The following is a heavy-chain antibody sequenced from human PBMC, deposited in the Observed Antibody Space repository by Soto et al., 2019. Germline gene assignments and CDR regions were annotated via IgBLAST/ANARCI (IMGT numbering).Heavy chain of an antibody. Sequence: GGSLRLCCAASGFTFSNSWMNWVRQAPGKGLEWVGRIKSKTDGGTPDYAAPVKGRFTISRDDSKNTLYLQMNSLKTEDTAVYFCGDLWNAGAFDIWGQGTMVTVSS. CDR2: IKSKTDGGTP. D-gene: IGHD3-3*01. CDR1: GFTFSNSW. CDR3: GDLWNAGAFDI. V-gene: IGHV3-15*07. J-gene: IGHJ3*02.